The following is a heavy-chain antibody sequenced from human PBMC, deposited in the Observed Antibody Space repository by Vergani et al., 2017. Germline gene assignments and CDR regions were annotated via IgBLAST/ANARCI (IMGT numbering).Heavy chain of an antibody. Sequence: QVQLQESGPGLVKPSETLSLTCTVSGGSISGYYWSWIRQPPGKGLEWIGYIYYSGSTNYNPSLKSRVTISVDTSKNQFSLKLSSVTAADTAVYYCARFLGIAVAGTFDYWGQGTLVTVSS. J-gene: IGHJ4*02. CDR3: ARFLGIAVAGTFDY. D-gene: IGHD6-19*01. CDR1: GGSISGYY. V-gene: IGHV4-59*01. CDR2: IYYSGST.